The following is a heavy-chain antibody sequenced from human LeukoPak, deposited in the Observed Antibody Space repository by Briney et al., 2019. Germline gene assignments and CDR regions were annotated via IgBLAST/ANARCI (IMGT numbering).Heavy chain of an antibody. Sequence: ASVKVSCKTSGYTFTDYYIHWLRRAPGQGLEWMGLINPSADRTTYAQRFQGRVTMTRDTSTSAVYTELSSLRSEDTAVYYRVREYHGGYFDYWGQGTLVTVSS. J-gene: IGHJ4*02. V-gene: IGHV1-46*03. CDR3: VREYHGGYFDY. CDR2: INPSADRT. CDR1: GYTFTDYY. D-gene: IGHD2-2*01.